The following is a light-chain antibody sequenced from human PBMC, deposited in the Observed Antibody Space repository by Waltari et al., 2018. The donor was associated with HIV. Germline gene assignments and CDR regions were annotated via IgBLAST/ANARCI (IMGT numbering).Light chain of an antibody. CDR2: EVT. Sequence: QSALTQPASLSGSPGHSLTISCSGTSTDVGYRDRVSWYQQYPGKVPTLLLYEVTKRPSGASSRFSGSKSGNTASLTISGLRAEDEADYYCYSYSDTTTSYIFGSGTKVTV. CDR1: STDVGYRDR. CDR3: YSYSDTTTSYI. J-gene: IGLJ1*01. V-gene: IGLV2-23*02.